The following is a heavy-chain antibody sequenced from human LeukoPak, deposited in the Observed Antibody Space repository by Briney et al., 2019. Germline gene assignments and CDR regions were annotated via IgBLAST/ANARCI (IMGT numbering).Heavy chain of an antibody. Sequence: GGSLRLSCTASGFTFSDYAMSWVRQAPGKGLEWVGFIRSKAYGGTTEYAASVKGRFTISRDDSKSIAYLQVNSLKTEDTAVYYCTRASRDGYSLNFDSWGQGTLVTVSS. CDR1: GFTFSDYA. D-gene: IGHD5-24*01. CDR3: TRASRDGYSLNFDS. V-gene: IGHV3-49*04. CDR2: IRSKAYGGTT. J-gene: IGHJ4*02.